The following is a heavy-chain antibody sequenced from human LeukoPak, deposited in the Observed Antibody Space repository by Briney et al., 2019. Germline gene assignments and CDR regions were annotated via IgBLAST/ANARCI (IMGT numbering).Heavy chain of an antibody. CDR2: IYYSGST. J-gene: IGHJ6*02. D-gene: IGHD2-15*01. V-gene: IGHV4-61*08. Sequence: SETLSLTCTVSGGSISSGGYYWSWIRQHPGKGLEWIGYIYYSGSTNYNPSLKSRVTISVDTSKNQFSLKLSSVTAADTAVYYCARDWFGGYYYYGMDVWGQGTTVTVSS. CDR3: ARDWFGGYYYYGMDV. CDR1: GGSISSGGYY.